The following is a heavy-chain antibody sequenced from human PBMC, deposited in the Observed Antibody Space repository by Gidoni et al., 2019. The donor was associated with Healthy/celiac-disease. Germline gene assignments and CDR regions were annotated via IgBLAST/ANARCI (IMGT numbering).Heavy chain of an antibody. CDR3: ARMVGVQLWLEPGMDV. D-gene: IGHD5-18*01. CDR2: IYYSGST. CDR1: GGSISSSSYY. Sequence: QLQLQESGPGLVKPSETLSLTCTVSGGSISSSSYYWGWIRQPPGKGLEWIGSIYYSGSTYYNPSLKSRVTISVDTSKNQFSLKLSSVTAADTAVYYCARMVGVQLWLEPGMDVWGQGTTVTVSS. V-gene: IGHV4-39*07. J-gene: IGHJ6*02.